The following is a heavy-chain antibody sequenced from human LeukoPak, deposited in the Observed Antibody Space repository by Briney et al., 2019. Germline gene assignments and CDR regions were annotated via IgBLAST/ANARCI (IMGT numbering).Heavy chain of an antibody. CDR2: ISYDGSNR. CDR3: ARSNRGIYSHFDH. CDR1: AFSITNYA. J-gene: IGHJ4*02. V-gene: IGHV3-30-3*01. D-gene: IGHD1-26*01. Sequence: GGSLRLSCAASAFSITNYAIHWIRQAPGKGLDWVAVISYDGSNRFCADSVKDRFTISRDTSKNTVYLQMNSLRPGDTAVYYCARSNRGIYSHFDHWGQGTLVTVAS.